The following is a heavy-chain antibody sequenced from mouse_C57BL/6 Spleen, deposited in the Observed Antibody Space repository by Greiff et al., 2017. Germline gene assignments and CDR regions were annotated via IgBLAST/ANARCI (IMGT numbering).Heavy chain of an antibody. J-gene: IGHJ4*01. CDR1: GYTFTDYY. CDR2: IYPGSGNT. CDR3: AREGGGNWDDYAMDY. Sequence: QVQLQQSGAELVRPGASVKLSCKASGYTFTDYYINWVKQRPGQGLEWIARIYPGSGNTYYNEKFKGKATLTAEKSSSTAYMQLSSLTSEDSAVYFCAREGGGNWDDYAMDYWGQGTSVTVSS. V-gene: IGHV1-76*01. D-gene: IGHD4-1*02.